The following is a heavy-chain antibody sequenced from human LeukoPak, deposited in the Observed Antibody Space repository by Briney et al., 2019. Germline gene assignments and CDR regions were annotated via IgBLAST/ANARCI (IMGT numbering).Heavy chain of an antibody. D-gene: IGHD3-3*01. CDR2: IYHSGSS. V-gene: IGHV4-38-2*02. J-gene: IGHJ4*02. Sequence: PSETLSLTCTVSGDSNISGYYWGWIRPPPGKGLEWIGSIYHSGSSYYNPSLKSRVTLSVDTSKNQFSLKLSSVTAADTAVYYCARDLSGGYSTDWGQGTLVTVSS. CDR1: GDSNISGYY. CDR3: ARDLSGGYSTD.